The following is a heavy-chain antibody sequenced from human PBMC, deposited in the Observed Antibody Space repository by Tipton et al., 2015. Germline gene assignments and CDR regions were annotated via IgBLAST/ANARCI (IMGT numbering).Heavy chain of an antibody. V-gene: IGHV4-61*01. CDR3: ARARGRHGGLFDS. CDR1: GGSVSSGSFY. D-gene: IGHD4-23*01. Sequence: TLSLTCAVSGGSVSSGSFYWSWIRQPPGKGLECIGYIHNSGNTDYNPSLKSRVTMSVDMSKNQFSLELTSVTAADTAVYYCARARGRHGGLFDSWGQGTLVTVSS. CDR2: IHNSGNT. J-gene: IGHJ4*02.